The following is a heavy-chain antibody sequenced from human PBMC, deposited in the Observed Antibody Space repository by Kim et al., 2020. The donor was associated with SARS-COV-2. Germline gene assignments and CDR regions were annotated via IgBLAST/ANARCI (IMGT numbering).Heavy chain of an antibody. CDR3: ARSSGPRAFDI. Sequence: IYYADSVKGRFTISRDNAKNSLYLQMNSLRAEETAVYYCARSSGPRAFDIWGQGTMVTVSS. J-gene: IGHJ3*02. D-gene: IGHD6-19*01. V-gene: IGHV3-21*01. CDR2: I.